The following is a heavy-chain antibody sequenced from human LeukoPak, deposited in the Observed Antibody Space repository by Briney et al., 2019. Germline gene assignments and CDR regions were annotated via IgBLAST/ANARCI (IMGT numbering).Heavy chain of an antibody. D-gene: IGHD2-2*01. CDR2: IYYSGST. CDR1: GGSISSYY. V-gene: IGHV4-59*12. Sequence: PSETLSLTCTVSGGSISSYYWSWIRQPPGKGLEWIGYIYYSGSTNYNPSLKSRVTISVDTSKNQFSLKLSSVTAADTAVYYCARDPKVPAAGIDYWGQGTLVTVSS. CDR3: ARDPKVPAAGIDY. J-gene: IGHJ4*02.